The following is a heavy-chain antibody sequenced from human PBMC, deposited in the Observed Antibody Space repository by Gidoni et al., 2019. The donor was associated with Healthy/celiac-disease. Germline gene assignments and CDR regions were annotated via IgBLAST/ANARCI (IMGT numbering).Heavy chain of an antibody. CDR3: ARDVYSNYFDY. CDR2: IYYSGST. Sequence: QVQLQESGPGLVKPSETLSLTCTVSGGSISSYYWSWIRQPPGKGLEWIGYIYYSGSTNYNPSLKSRVTISVDTSKNQFSLKLSSVTAADTAVYYCARDVYSNYFDYWGQGTLVTVSS. V-gene: IGHV4-59*01. CDR1: GGSISSYY. D-gene: IGHD4-4*01. J-gene: IGHJ4*02.